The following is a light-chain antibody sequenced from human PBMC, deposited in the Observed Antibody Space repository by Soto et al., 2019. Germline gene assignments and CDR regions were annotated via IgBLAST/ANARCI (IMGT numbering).Light chain of an antibody. V-gene: IGKV1-39*01. J-gene: IGKJ4*01. CDR1: QSISSY. Sequence: DIQMTQSPSSLSASVGDRFTITCRASQSISSYLNWYQQKPGKAPKLLXYAASSLQSGVPSRFSGSGSGTDFTLTISSLQPEDFETYYCQQSYSNPVTFGGGTKVDIK. CDR3: QQSYSNPVT. CDR2: AAS.